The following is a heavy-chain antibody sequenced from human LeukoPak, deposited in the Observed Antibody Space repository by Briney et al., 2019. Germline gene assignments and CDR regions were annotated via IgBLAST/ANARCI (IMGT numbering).Heavy chain of an antibody. Sequence: GGSLRLSCAASGFTFSDYWMHWVRQPPRKGLGWASRINTDGSFPRYADAVHGRFTISRDTDKNTLFLQMNSLRAEDTAVYYCAREAKVGGALQYWGQGILVTVSS. D-gene: IGHD1-26*01. J-gene: IGHJ4*02. CDR2: INTDGSFP. CDR3: AREAKVGGALQY. CDR1: GFTFSDYW. V-gene: IGHV3-74*01.